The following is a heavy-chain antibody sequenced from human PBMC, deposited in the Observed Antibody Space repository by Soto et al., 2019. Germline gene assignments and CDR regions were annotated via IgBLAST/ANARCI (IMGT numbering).Heavy chain of an antibody. Sequence: VGSLILSCAASGFTFSDHYMSWIRQAPGKGLEWIGYSSNSGSFTRYADSVKGRFSISRDNAKNSLFLQINSLRGDDTAIYYCVRSGDNYNLLDYWGQGTPVTVSS. J-gene: IGHJ4*02. CDR2: SSNSGSFT. CDR1: GFTFSDHY. D-gene: IGHD1-1*01. CDR3: VRSGDNYNLLDY. V-gene: IGHV3-11*06.